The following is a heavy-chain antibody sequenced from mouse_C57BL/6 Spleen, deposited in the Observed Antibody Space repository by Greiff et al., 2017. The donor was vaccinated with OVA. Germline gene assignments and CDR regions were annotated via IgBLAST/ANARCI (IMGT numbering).Heavy chain of an antibody. CDR2: ISSGGDYI. Sequence: EVKVVESGEGLVKPGGSLKLSCAASGFTFSSYAMSWVRQTPEKRLEWVAYISSGGDYIYYADTVKGRFTISRDNARNTLYLQMSSLKSEDTAMYDCTREASSNSYFDYWGQGTTLTVSS. J-gene: IGHJ2*01. CDR3: TREASSNSYFDY. CDR1: GFTFSSYA. D-gene: IGHD2-5*01. V-gene: IGHV5-9-1*02.